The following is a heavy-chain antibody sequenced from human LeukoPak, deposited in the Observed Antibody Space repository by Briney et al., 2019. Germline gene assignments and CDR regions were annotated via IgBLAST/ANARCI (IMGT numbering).Heavy chain of an antibody. D-gene: IGHD2-15*01. J-gene: IGHJ3*02. CDR2: IYPGDSDT. CDR1: GYSFTAYW. Sequence: GESLKISCQGSGYSFTAYWIGWVRQMPGKGLEWMGIIYPGDSDTRYSPSFQGQVTISADKSISTAYLQWSSLKASNTAMYYCARSGCSGGSCYSFWDAFDIWGQGTMVTVSS. CDR3: ARSGCSGGSCYSFWDAFDI. V-gene: IGHV5-51*01.